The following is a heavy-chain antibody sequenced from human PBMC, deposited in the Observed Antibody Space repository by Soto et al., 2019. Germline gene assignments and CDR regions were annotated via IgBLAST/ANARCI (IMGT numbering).Heavy chain of an antibody. V-gene: IGHV1-18*04. CDR2: ISAYNGNT. Sequence: ASVKVSCKASGYTFTSYGISWVRQAPGQGLEWMGWISAYNGNTNYAQKLQGRVTMTTDISTSTAYMELRSLRSDDTAVYYCAIXITMVRGVIFYYYGMDVWGQGTTVTVSS. CDR3: AIXITMVRGVIFYYYGMDV. CDR1: GYTFTSYG. D-gene: IGHD3-10*01. J-gene: IGHJ6*02.